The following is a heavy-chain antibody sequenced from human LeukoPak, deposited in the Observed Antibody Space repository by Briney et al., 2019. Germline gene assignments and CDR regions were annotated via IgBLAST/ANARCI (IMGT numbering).Heavy chain of an antibody. V-gene: IGHV3-21*01. CDR2: ISSSSSYI. CDR3: ARGGYGDYGMDV. CDR1: GFTVSSNY. Sequence: PGGSLRLSCAASGFTVSSNYMSWVRQAPGKGLEWVSSISSSSSYIYYADSVKGRFTISRDNAKNSLYLQMNSLRAEDTAVYYCARGGYGDYGMDVWGQGTTVTVSS. D-gene: IGHD4-17*01. J-gene: IGHJ6*02.